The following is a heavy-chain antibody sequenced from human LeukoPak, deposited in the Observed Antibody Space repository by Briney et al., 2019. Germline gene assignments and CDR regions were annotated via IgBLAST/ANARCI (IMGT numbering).Heavy chain of an antibody. CDR1: GYTFTGYY. D-gene: IGHD3-3*01. J-gene: IGHJ5*02. V-gene: IGHV1-2*02. Sequence: GASVKVSCKASGYTFTGYYMHWVRQAPGQGLEWMGWINPNSGGTNYAQKFQGGVTMTRDTSISTAYMELSRLRSDDTAVYYCARDYRLGYDFWSGYLLVHNWFDPWGRGTLVTVSS. CDR3: ARDYRLGYDFWSGYLLVHNWFDP. CDR2: INPNSGGT.